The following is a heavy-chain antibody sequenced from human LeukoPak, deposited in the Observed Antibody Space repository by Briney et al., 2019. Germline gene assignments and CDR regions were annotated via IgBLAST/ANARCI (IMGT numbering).Heavy chain of an antibody. D-gene: IGHD6-19*01. CDR2: ISWNGARI. V-gene: IGHV3-43*01. CDR1: GLTFAEYT. J-gene: IGHJ4*02. Sequence: GSLRLSCAASGLTFAEYTMHWVRQAPGKGLEWVSLISWNGARIHYGDSVKGRFTISRDNSKNSLYLQMNSLRTEDTALYYCVKDLVAASENVRGWYPMDYWGQGTLVTVSS. CDR3: VKDLVAASENVRGWYPMDY.